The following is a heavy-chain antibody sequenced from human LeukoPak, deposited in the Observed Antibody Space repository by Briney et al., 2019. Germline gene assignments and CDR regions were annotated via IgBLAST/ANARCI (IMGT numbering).Heavy chain of an antibody. CDR2: IIAYNGNT. CDR1: GGTFSSYA. V-gene: IGHV1-18*01. J-gene: IGHJ4*02. CDR3: ARDPGSSTSCYDY. Sequence: ASVKVSCKASGGTFSSYAISWVRQAPGQGLEWMGGIIAYNGNTNYAQKLQGRVTMTTDTSTSTAYMELRSLRSDDTAVYYCARDPGSSTSCYDYWGQGTLVTVSS. D-gene: IGHD2-2*01.